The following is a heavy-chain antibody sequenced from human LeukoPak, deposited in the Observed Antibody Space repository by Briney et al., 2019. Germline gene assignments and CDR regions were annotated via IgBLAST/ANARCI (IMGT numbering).Heavy chain of an antibody. CDR2: MSPNCGNT. CDR1: VYAFTSYY. Sequence: ASVKVSCKSCVYAFTSYYINWVRQASGRGLGCMGWMSPNCGNTGYAQKFQGRVTITRNTSISTAYMDLRSLRAEDTAVYYCARAGFGEDPWNDYWGQGTLVTVSS. CDR3: ARAGFGEDPWNDY. J-gene: IGHJ4*02. V-gene: IGHV1-8*01. D-gene: IGHD3-10*01.